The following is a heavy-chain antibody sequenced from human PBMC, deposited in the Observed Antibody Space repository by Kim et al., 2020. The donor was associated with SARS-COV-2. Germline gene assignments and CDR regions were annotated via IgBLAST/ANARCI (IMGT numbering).Heavy chain of an antibody. D-gene: IGHD3-10*01. CDR3: IGPYGSGSYYYYHGMDV. V-gene: IGHV3-49*04. CDR2: IRSKAYGGTT. CDR1: GFTFGDYA. Sequence: GGSLKLSCTASGFTFGDYAMSWVRQALGKGLEWVGFIRSKAYGGTTEYAASVKGRFTISRDDSKSIAYLQMNSLKTEDTAVYYCIGPYGSGSYYYYHGMDVWGQGTTVTVSS. J-gene: IGHJ6*02.